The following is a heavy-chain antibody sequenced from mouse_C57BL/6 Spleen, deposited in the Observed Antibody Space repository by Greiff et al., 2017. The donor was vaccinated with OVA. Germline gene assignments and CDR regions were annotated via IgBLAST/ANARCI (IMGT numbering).Heavy chain of an antibody. J-gene: IGHJ2*01. Sequence: VKLMESGAELVKPGASVKLSCKASGYTFTEYTIHWVKQRSGQGLEWIGWFYPGSGSIKYNEKFKDKATLTADKSSSTVYMELSRLTSEDSAVYFCARHEYYGNPFDYWGQGTTLTVSS. CDR2: FYPGSGSI. CDR1: GYTFTEYT. D-gene: IGHD2-1*01. V-gene: IGHV1-62-2*01. CDR3: ARHEYYGNPFDY.